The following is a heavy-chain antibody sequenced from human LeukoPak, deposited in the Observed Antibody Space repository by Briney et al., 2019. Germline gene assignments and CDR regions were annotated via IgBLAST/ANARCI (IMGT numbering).Heavy chain of an antibody. CDR3: ATDSGYRSLSDY. V-gene: IGHV1-2*02. CDR2: INPKSGGT. CDR1: GYTFTDYY. Sequence: ASVKVSCKASGYTFTDYYIHWVRQAPGQGLEWMGWINPKSGGTKNAQKFRGRVTMTRDTSVSTAYMELSSLISGDTAVYYCATDSGYRSLSDYWGQGTLLTVSS. J-gene: IGHJ4*02. D-gene: IGHD6-19*01.